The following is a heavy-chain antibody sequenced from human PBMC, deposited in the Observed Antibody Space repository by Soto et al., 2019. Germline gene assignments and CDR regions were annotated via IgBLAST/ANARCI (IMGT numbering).Heavy chain of an antibody. CDR2: MSHSGGT. CDR1: GGFVSSGSYY. D-gene: IGHD1-1*01. CDR3: ARVERGTATTVVAAFDI. J-gene: IGHJ3*02. Sequence: QVQLQQWGAGLLKPSETLSLTCAVYGGFVSSGSYYWSWIRQPPGKGLEWIGEMSHSGGTHFNPSLKSRVTISVDTSKNQFSPKMSSVTAADTALYYCARVERGTATTVVAAFDIWGPGTMVTVSS. V-gene: IGHV4-34*01.